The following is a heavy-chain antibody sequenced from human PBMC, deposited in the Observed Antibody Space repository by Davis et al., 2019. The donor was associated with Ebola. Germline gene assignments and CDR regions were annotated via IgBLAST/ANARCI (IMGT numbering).Heavy chain of an antibody. V-gene: IGHV1-18*01. Sequence: ASVKVSCKASGYPFIANGFSWVRQAPGQGLEWMGWISAYNGNTNYAQKLQGRVTMTTDTSTSTAYMELRSLRSDDTAVYYCASYDPNMTSLDYWGQGTLVTVSS. CDR3: ASYDPNMTSLDY. CDR1: GYPFIANG. CDR2: ISAYNGNT. D-gene: IGHD3-16*01. J-gene: IGHJ4*02.